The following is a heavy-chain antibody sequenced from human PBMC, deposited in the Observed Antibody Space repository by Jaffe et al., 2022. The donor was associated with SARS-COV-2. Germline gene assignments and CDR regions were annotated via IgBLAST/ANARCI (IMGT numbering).Heavy chain of an antibody. CDR2: IYPGDSDS. Sequence: EVQLVQSGAEVKKPGESLEISCKGSGYSFTSYWIAWVRQMPGKGLEWMGIIYPGDSDSRYSPSFQGQVTISADKSISTAYLQWNSLKASDTATYYCATVSGYYDFWSGYPRGAFEIWGQGTMVTVSS. CDR1: GYSFTSYW. CDR3: ATVSGYYDFWSGYPRGAFEI. V-gene: IGHV5-51*01. J-gene: IGHJ3*02. D-gene: IGHD3-3*01.